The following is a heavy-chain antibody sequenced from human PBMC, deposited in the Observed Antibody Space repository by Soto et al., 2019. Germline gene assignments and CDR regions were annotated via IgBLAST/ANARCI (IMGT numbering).Heavy chain of an antibody. J-gene: IGHJ4*01. CDR1: GFNFDNYW. Sequence: GGSLRLSCAASGFNFDNYWMAWVRQAPGKGLEWVANIKQDGSDKNYVDSVKGRFTISRDNTRNSLYLQMSSLRVEDTAIYYCARERSTGWFYFDYWGRGTLVTVSS. CDR2: IKQDGSDK. D-gene: IGHD6-19*01. V-gene: IGHV3-7*01. CDR3: ARERSTGWFYFDY.